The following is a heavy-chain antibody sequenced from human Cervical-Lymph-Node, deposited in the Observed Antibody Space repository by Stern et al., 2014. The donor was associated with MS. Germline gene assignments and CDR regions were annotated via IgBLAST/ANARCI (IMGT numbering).Heavy chain of an antibody. D-gene: IGHD1-26*01. CDR1: GFTFTNYG. V-gene: IGHV1-18*01. CDR3: ARDRGIVATTTGDY. Sequence: QVQLLQSGAEVKKPGASVKVSCKSSGFTFTNYGFSWVRQAPGQGLEWMGWISGHNGNKDFAQKFQGRVALTSDTSTSTVYMELGSLTSDDTAVYYCARDRGIVATTTGDYWGQGTLVTVSS. CDR2: ISGHNGNK. J-gene: IGHJ4*02.